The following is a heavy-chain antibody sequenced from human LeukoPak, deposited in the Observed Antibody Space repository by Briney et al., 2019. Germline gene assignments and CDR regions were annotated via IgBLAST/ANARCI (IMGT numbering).Heavy chain of an antibody. CDR3: ASLGYSSSFFDY. D-gene: IGHD6-6*01. J-gene: IGHJ4*02. CDR1: GFSFSSYW. Sequence: PGGSLRLSCEVSGFSFSSYWMTWVRQAPGKGLEWVANINQHGSETYYVDSVKGRFIISRDNAKNSLYLQMNSLRAEDTAVYYCASLGYSSSFFDYWGQGTLVTVSS. CDR2: INQHGSET. V-gene: IGHV3-7*01.